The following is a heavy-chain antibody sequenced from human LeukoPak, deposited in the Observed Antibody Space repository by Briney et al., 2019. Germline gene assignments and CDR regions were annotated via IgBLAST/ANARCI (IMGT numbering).Heavy chain of an antibody. CDR2: ISYDGSNK. J-gene: IGHJ4*02. Sequence: GGSLRLSCAASGFTFSRYGMHWVRQASGKGLEWVALISYDGSNKYYADSVKGRFTISRDNSKNTLYLQMNSLRPEDTAVYYCAKGDPYGSGSYPVDCWGQGTLVTVSS. CDR3: AKGDPYGSGSYPVDC. D-gene: IGHD3-10*01. V-gene: IGHV3-30*18. CDR1: GFTFSRYG.